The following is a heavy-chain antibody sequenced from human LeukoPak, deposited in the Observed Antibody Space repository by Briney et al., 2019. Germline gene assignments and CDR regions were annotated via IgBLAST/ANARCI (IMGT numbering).Heavy chain of an antibody. J-gene: IGHJ4*02. V-gene: IGHV3-30-3*01. Sequence: PGRSLRLSCRDSGSTFSSYAMHWVRQGPGKGLEWVAVTSNHGNDGFYADSVKGRFTISRDNSKKTLYLQMDSLRRDDTGVYYCTRDLGAMNDFDSWGQGTLVTVSS. D-gene: IGHD2-2*01. CDR2: TSNHGNDG. CDR1: GSTFSSYA. CDR3: TRDLGAMNDFDS.